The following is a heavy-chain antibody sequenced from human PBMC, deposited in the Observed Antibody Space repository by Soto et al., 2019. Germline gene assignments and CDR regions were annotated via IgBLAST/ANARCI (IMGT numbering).Heavy chain of an antibody. Sequence: SETLSLTCTVSGGSISSGDYYWSWIRQPPGKGLEWIGYIYYSGSTYYNPSLKSRVTISVDTSKNQFSLKLSSVTAADTAVYYCARVLGTSRYPWPLKTITMVRGVDLWGQGTLVTVSS. CDR2: IYYSGST. CDR3: ARVLGTSRYPWPLKTITMVRGVDL. D-gene: IGHD3-10*01. J-gene: IGHJ5*02. V-gene: IGHV4-30-4*01. CDR1: GGSISSGDYY.